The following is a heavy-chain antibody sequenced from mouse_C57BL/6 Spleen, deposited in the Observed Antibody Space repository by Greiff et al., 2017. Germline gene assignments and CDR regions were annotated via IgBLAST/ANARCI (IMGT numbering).Heavy chain of an antibody. D-gene: IGHD2-4*01. Sequence: QVQLKESGPELVKPGASVKLSCKASGYTFTSYDINWVKQRPGQGLEWIGCIYPRGGSTKYNEKFKGKATLTVDTSSSTAYMELHSLTSEDSAVYFCARGLEDYFDYWGQGTTLTVSS. V-gene: IGHV1-85*01. CDR2: IYPRGGST. CDR3: ARGLEDYFDY. J-gene: IGHJ2*01. CDR1: GYTFTSYD.